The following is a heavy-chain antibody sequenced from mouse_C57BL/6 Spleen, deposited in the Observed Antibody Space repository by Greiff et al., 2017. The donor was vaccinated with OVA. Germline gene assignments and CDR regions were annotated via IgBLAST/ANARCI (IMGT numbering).Heavy chain of an antibody. Sequence: VQLQQSGAELVRPGTSVKVSCKASGYAFTNYLIEWVKQRPGQGLEWIGVINPGSGGTNYNEKFKGKATLTADKSSSTAYMQLSSLTSEDSAVYVCARGQSGTEAMDYWGQGTSVTVSS. J-gene: IGHJ4*01. CDR1: GYAFTNYL. D-gene: IGHD4-1*01. CDR2: INPGSGGT. V-gene: IGHV1-54*01. CDR3: ARGQSGTEAMDY.